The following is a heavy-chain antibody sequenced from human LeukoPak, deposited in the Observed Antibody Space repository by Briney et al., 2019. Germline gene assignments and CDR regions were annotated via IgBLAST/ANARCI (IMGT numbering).Heavy chain of an antibody. CDR3: ARDNSSGWQSDFDY. V-gene: IGHV1-18*01. CDR2: ISAYNGNT. J-gene: IGHJ4*02. Sequence: ASVTVSCKASGYTFTSYGISWVRQAPGQGLEWMGWISAYNGNTNYAQKLQGRVTMTTDTSTSTAYMELRSLRSDDTAVYYCARDNSSGWQSDFDYWGQGTLVTVSS. D-gene: IGHD6-19*01. CDR1: GYTFTSYG.